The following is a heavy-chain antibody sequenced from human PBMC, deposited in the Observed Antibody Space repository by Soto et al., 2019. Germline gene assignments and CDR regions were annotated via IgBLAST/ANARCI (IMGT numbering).Heavy chain of an antibody. J-gene: IGHJ4*02. CDR3: AKDGIAWH. CDR2: ITWDGINI. Sequence: EVQLVESGGGVVQPGGSLRLSCTASEFTFGDYTMHWVRQAPGKGLEWVSLITWDGINIEYADSVRGRFTISRDNSKNSLYLQMNGLRHEDTAFYYCAKDGIAWHWGQGTLVTVSS. CDR1: EFTFGDYT. D-gene: IGHD2-15*01. V-gene: IGHV3-43*01.